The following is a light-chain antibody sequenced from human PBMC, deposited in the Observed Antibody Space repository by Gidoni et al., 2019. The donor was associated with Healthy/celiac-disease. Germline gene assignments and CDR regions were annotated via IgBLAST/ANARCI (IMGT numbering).Light chain of an antibody. J-gene: IGKJ2*01. V-gene: IGKV3-11*01. Sequence: EIVLTQSPATLSWSPGERATLSCRASQSVSSYLAWYQQKPGQAPRLLIYDAANRATGIPARFSGSGTGTDFTLTISSLEPEDFAVYYCQQRRNWPPMYTFGQGTKLEIK. CDR2: DAA. CDR3: QQRRNWPPMYT. CDR1: QSVSSY.